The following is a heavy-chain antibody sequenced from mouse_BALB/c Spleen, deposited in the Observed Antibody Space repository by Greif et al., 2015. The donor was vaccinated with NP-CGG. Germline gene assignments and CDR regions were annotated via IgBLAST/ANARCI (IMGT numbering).Heavy chain of an antibody. CDR2: ILPGSGST. J-gene: IGHJ4*01. V-gene: IGHV1-9*01. Sequence: QVQLQQSGAELMKPGASVKISCKATGYTFSSYWIEWVKQRPGHGLEWIGEILPGSGSTNYNEKFKGKATFTADTSSNTAYMQLSSLTSEDSAVYYCARRRYDDPYYYAMDYWGQGTSVTVSS. CDR1: GYTFSSYW. D-gene: IGHD2-14*01. CDR3: ARRRYDDPYYYAMDY.